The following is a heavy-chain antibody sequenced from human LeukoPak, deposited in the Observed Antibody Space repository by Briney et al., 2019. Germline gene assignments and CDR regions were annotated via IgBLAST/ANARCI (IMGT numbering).Heavy chain of an antibody. V-gene: IGHV3-21*01. CDR3: ARRLCVTTICPLTFDY. D-gene: IGHD2-2*01. J-gene: IGHJ4*02. Sequence: PGGSLRLSCAASGFTFSSYSMNWVRQAPGKGLEWVSSISSSSSYIYYADSVKGRFTISRDNAKNSLYLQMNSLRAEDMAVYYCARRLCVTTICPLTFDYWGQGTLVIVSS. CDR1: GFTFSSYS. CDR2: ISSSSSYI.